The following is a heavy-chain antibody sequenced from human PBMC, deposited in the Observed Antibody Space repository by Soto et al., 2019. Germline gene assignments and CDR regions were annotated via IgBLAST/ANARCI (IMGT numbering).Heavy chain of an antibody. Sequence: QVQLVQSGAEVRKPGASVNVSCKTSGYIFTNYGVAWVRQAPGQGLELVAWISGYNGYPKHTQKFQGRVTVTTDTTTRTAYMELRNLRSDDTAVYYCARASAGALYDFWGQGTRVTVSS. D-gene: IGHD6-13*01. CDR2: ISGYNGYP. J-gene: IGHJ4*02. V-gene: IGHV1-18*01. CDR3: ARASAGALYDF. CDR1: GYIFTNYG.